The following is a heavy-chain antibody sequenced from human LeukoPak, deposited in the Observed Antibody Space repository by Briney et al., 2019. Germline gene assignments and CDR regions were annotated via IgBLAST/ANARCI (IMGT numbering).Heavy chain of an antibody. Sequence: GGSLRLSCAVSGFSVSTYYMHWVRQAPGKGLEWVSVTYGGGTTHYADSVKGRFTISRDNGKNSLYLQMNSLRAEDTAFYYCAREAYNAFDYWARGTLVTVSS. CDR3: AREAYNAFDY. D-gene: IGHD1-1*01. CDR2: TYGGGTT. CDR1: GFSVSTYY. V-gene: IGHV3-53*01. J-gene: IGHJ4*02.